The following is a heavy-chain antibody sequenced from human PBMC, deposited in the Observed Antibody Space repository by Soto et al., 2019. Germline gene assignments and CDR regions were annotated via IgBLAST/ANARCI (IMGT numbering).Heavy chain of an antibody. CDR3: ARDVLTGGYYFDY. V-gene: IGHV4-61*08. D-gene: IGHD3-9*01. CDR1: GGSISSGGYD. CDR2: IXXSXXX. Sequence: SETLSLTCTVSGGSISSGGYDWSWIRQHPGKGLXWIXXIXXSXXXXXNXXLKSRVTISVDTSKNQFSLKLSSVTAAETAVYYCARDVLTGGYYFDYWGQGTLVTASS. J-gene: IGHJ4*02.